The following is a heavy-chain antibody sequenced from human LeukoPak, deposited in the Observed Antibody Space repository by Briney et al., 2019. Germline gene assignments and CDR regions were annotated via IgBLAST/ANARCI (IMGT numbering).Heavy chain of an antibody. J-gene: IGHJ3*01. Sequence: GGSLRLSCAASGSTSSDYAMHWVRQVPGKGLEWVGGSSWNSGTIAYGESVKGRATISRDNARNSLYLEVNSLRVEDTALYYCAKDLAVGTSPRVYAFDVWGQGSLVTVSS. CDR3: AKDLAVGTSPRVYAFDV. CDR2: SSWNSGTI. V-gene: IGHV3-9*02. D-gene: IGHD1/OR15-1a*01. CDR1: GSTSSDYA.